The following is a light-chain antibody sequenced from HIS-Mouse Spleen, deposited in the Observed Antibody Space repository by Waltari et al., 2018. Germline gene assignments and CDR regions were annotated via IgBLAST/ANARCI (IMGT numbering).Light chain of an antibody. CDR3: QVWDSSSDHYV. Sequence: SYVLTQPPSVSVAPGQTARITWGGKHTGSKRVHCYQQKPGQAPVLVVYDDSDRPSGIPERFSGSNSGNTATLTISRVEAGDEADYYCQVWDSSSDHYVFGTGTKVTVL. J-gene: IGLJ1*01. V-gene: IGLV3-21*02. CDR2: DDS. CDR1: HTGSKR.